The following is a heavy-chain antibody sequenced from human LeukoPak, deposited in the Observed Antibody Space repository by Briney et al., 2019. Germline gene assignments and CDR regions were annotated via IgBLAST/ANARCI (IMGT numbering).Heavy chain of an antibody. D-gene: IGHD2-21*01. Sequence: SETLSLTCTVSGGSISSSSYYWGWIRQPPGKGLEWIGSIYHSGSTYYNPSLKSRVTISVDTSKNQFSLKLSSVTAADTAVYYCARDSPTDVSDEDAFDIWGQGTMVTVSS. V-gene: IGHV4-39*07. J-gene: IGHJ3*02. CDR3: ARDSPTDVSDEDAFDI. CDR2: IYHSGST. CDR1: GGSISSSSYY.